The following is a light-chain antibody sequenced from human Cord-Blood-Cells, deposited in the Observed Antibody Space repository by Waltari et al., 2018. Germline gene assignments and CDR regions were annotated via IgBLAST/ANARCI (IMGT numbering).Light chain of an antibody. CDR3: QQYGSSPPIT. J-gene: IGKJ5*01. CDR2: GAS. CDR1: QSVSSSY. Sequence: EIVLTQSPGTLSLSPGERATLSCRASQSVSSSYLAWYQQKPGQAPRLLIYGASSRATCIPDRFSGSGSETDFTLTISRLEPEDFAVYYCQQYGSSPPITFGQGTRLEIK. V-gene: IGKV3-20*01.